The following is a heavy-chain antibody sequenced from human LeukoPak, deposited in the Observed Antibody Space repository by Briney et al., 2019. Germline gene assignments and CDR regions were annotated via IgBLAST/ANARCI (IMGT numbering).Heavy chain of an antibody. CDR3: AGRGRYYYYGMDV. Sequence: GGSLRLSCAASGFTFSSYAMSGVPQAPGKGLGGGSAISGSGGSTYYADSVKGRFTISRDNSKNTLYLQMNSLRAEDTAVYYCAGRGRYYYYGMDVWGQGTTVTVSS. CDR2: ISGSGGST. CDR1: GFTFSSYA. J-gene: IGHJ6*02. D-gene: IGHD3-10*01. V-gene: IGHV3-23*01.